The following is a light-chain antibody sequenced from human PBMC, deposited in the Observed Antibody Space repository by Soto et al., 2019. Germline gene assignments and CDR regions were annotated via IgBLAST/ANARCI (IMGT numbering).Light chain of an antibody. CDR2: QVS. Sequence: DVVMTQSPLSLPVTLGPPASIACSSSQSLVHSSGNTYLNWFLQRPGHSPRRLIYQVSNRDSGVPDRFSGSGSGIDFTLKISRVEADDVGVYYCMQGTYWPWTLGQGTKVDIK. V-gene: IGKV2-30*02. J-gene: IGKJ1*01. CDR1: QSLVHSSGNTY. CDR3: MQGTYWPWT.